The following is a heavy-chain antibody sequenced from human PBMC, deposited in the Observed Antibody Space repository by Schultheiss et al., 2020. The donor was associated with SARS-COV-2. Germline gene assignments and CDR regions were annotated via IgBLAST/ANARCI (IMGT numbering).Heavy chain of an antibody. CDR3: ARAKWGATTTVVIR. Sequence: GGSLRLSCAASGFTFSSYAMSWFRQAPGKGLEWVSYISSSGSTIYYADSVKGRFTISRDNSKNTLYLQMNSLRAEDTAVYYCARAKWGATTTVVIRWGQGTLVTVSS. V-gene: IGHV3-48*01. CDR1: GFTFSSYA. J-gene: IGHJ4*02. CDR2: ISSSGSTI. D-gene: IGHD4-23*01.